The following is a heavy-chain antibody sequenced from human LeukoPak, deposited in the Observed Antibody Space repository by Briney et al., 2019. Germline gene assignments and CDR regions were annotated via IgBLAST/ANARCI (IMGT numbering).Heavy chain of an antibody. V-gene: IGHV3-64*01. D-gene: IGHD6-6*01. Sequence: GGSLRLSCAASGFTFSSYAMHWVRQAPGKGLEYVSAISSNGGSTYYANSVKGRFTISRDNSKNTLYLQMGSLRAEDMAVYYCARGPFRGSSELYLDYWGQGTLVTVSS. CDR3: ARGPFRGSSELYLDY. CDR2: ISSNGGST. J-gene: IGHJ4*02. CDR1: GFTFSSYA.